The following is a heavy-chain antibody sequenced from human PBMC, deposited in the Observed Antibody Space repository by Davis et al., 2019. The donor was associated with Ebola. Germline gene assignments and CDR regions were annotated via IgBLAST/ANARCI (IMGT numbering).Heavy chain of an antibody. Sequence: GESLKISCAASGFTFSSYAMHWVRQAPGKGLEWVAVISYDGSNKYYADSVKGRFTISIDNSKNTLDLQMNSLRAEDTAVYYCAKWDCSGGSCYSLDYGGQGTLVTVSS. D-gene: IGHD2-15*01. J-gene: IGHJ4*02. CDR3: AKWDCSGGSCYSLDY. V-gene: IGHV3-30-3*02. CDR2: ISYDGSNK. CDR1: GFTFSSYA.